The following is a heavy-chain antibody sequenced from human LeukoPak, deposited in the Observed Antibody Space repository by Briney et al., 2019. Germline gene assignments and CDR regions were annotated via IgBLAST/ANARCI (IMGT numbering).Heavy chain of an antibody. CDR2: IYTSGST. CDR3: AGRTVVFDY. Sequence: SQTLSLTCTVSGGSISSGSYYWSWSRQPAGKGLEWIGRIYTSGSTNYSPSLKSRVTISVDTSKNQFSLKLSSVTAADTAVYYCAGRTVVFDYWGQGTLVTVSS. D-gene: IGHD4-23*01. CDR1: GGSISSGSYY. V-gene: IGHV4-61*02. J-gene: IGHJ4*02.